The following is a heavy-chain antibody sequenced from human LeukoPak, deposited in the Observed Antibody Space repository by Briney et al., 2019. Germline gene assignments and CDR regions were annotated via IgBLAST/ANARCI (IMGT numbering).Heavy chain of an antibody. J-gene: IGHJ3*01. D-gene: IGHD3-16*01. Sequence: PGGSLRLSCAASGFTFSSYSMNRVHQAPGKGLEWVSSIRGSGDSTYYVDSVKGRFTISRYNSKSTLFLRMNSLRVEDTAVYYCAKDPFAFRLGAFDSWGQGTMVTVSS. CDR2: IRGSGDST. CDR1: GFTFSSYS. CDR3: AKDPFAFRLGAFDS. V-gene: IGHV3-23*01.